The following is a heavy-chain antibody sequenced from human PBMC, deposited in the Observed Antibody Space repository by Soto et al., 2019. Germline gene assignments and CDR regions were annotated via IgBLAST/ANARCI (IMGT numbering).Heavy chain of an antibody. V-gene: IGHV4-59*01. Sequence: SETLSLTCTVSGGSISSYYWSWIRQPPGKGLEWIGYIYYSGSTNYNPSLKSRVTISVDTSKNQFSLKLSPVTASGTGVYYCGRDEHASGGFNYYYYGMDFWGQGTTVTVSS. CDR1: GGSISSYY. D-gene: IGHD2-15*01. CDR2: IYYSGST. CDR3: GRDEHASGGFNYYYYGMDF. J-gene: IGHJ6*02.